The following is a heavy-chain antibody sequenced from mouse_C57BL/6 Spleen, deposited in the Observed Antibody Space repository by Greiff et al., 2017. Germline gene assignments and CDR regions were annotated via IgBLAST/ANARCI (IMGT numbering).Heavy chain of an antibody. CDR3: ARWGDDYDDAMDY. CDR1: GYTFTSYG. Sequence: QVQLKESGAELARPGASVKLSCKASGYTFTSYGISWVKQRTGQGLEWIGEIYPRSGNTYYNEKVKGKATLTADKSSSTAYMALRSLTSEDSAVYFCARWGDDYDDAMDYWGQGTSVTVSS. CDR2: IYPRSGNT. V-gene: IGHV1-81*01. J-gene: IGHJ4*01. D-gene: IGHD2-4*01.